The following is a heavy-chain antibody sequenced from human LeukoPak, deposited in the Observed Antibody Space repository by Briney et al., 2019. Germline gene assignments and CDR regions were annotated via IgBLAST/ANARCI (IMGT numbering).Heavy chain of an antibody. D-gene: IGHD6-13*01. CDR1: GFSFSSYA. CDR3: AKGPYSDSSEWFQY. V-gene: IGHV3-23*01. J-gene: IGHJ1*01. CDR2: ISGTGGRT. Sequence: GGSLRLSCAASGFSFSSYAMGWVRQAPGKGLEWVSSISGTGGRTYYADSVKGRFTISRDNSRNTLSLQMNSLRVEDTAVFFCAKGPYSDSSEWFQYWGQGTLVTVSS.